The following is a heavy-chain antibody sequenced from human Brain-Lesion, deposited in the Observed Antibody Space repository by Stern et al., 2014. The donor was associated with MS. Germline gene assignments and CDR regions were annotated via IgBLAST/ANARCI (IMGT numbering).Heavy chain of an antibody. J-gene: IGHJ5*01. CDR2: VNNDGRRT. CDR1: GFTFSNYW. D-gene: IGHD3-10*01. CDR3: ARGERWFDS. V-gene: IGHV3-74*02. Sequence: VQLQESGGGLVQPGGSLRLSCAASGFTFSNYWMHWVRQAPGKGLVWVSRVNNDGRRTSYADSVKGRFTMSRDNAKNTLYLQMNSLRVEDTAIYYCARGERWFDSWGQGTLVTVSS.